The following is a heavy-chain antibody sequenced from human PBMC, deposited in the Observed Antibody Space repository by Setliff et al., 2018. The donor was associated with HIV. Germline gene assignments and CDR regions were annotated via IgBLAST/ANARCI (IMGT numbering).Heavy chain of an antibody. D-gene: IGHD2-15*01. V-gene: IGHV4-39*01. CDR2: VLYSGGS. CDR1: GGSISSRTYY. J-gene: IGHJ1*01. CDR3: ARHCSGGTCYGPDAENFLH. Sequence: ETLSLTCTVSGGSISSRTYYWGCIRQPPGKGLEWIGSVLYSGGSYYTPSLKSRVTIFVDTSKNQFFLKLSSVNAADTAVYYCARHCSGGTCYGPDAENFLHWGQGTLVTVSS.